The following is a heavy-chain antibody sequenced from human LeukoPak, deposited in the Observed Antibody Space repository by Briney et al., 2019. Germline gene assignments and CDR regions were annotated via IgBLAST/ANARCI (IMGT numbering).Heavy chain of an antibody. D-gene: IGHD2-2*01. CDR1: GFTFSSHA. CDR2: ISGSGGST. V-gene: IGHV3-23*01. CDR3: ARRGVPTATFYGMDV. J-gene: IGHJ6*02. Sequence: GGSLRLSCAASGFTFSSHAMSWVRQAPGKGLEWVSAISGSGGSTYYADSVKGRFTISRDNSKNTLYLQMNSLRAEDTAVYYCARRGVPTATFYGMDVWGQGTTVTVSS.